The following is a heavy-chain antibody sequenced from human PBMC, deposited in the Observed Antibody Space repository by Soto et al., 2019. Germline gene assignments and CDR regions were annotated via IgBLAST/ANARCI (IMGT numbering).Heavy chain of an antibody. D-gene: IGHD1-7*01. CDR3: ARWTWNYADYYYGMDV. CDR1: GGSISSYY. CDR2: IYYSGST. Sequence: SETLSLTCTVSGGSISSYYWSWIRQPPGKGLEWIGYIYYSGSTNYNPSLKSRVTISVDTSKNQFSLKLSSVTAADTAVYYCARWTWNYADYYYGMDVWGQGTTVTVSS. J-gene: IGHJ6*02. V-gene: IGHV4-59*01.